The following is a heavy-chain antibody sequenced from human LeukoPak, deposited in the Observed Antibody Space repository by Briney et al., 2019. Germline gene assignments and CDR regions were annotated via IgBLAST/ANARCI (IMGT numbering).Heavy chain of an antibody. V-gene: IGHV4-59*01. J-gene: IGHJ4*02. CDR1: GGSISSYH. CDR2: IYYSGST. Sequence: SETLSLTCTASGGSISSYHWSWIRQPPGKGLEWIGYIYYSGSTNYNPSLKSRVTISVDTSKNQFSLKLSSVTAADTAVYYCARIGHEDYYFDYWGQGTLVTVSS. CDR3: ARIGHEDYYFDY.